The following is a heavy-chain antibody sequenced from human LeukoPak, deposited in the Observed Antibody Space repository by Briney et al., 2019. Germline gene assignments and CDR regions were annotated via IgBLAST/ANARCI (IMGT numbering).Heavy chain of an antibody. Sequence: PSETLSLTCTVSGGSISSGDYYWSWIRQPPGKGLEWIGYIYYSGSTYYNPSLKSRVTISVDTSKNQFSLKLSSVTAADTAVYYCARGGYCSSTSCYDGGYFDYWGQGTLVTVSS. CDR3: ARGGYCSSTSCYDGGYFDY. CDR1: GGSISSGDYY. J-gene: IGHJ4*02. V-gene: IGHV4-30-4*01. D-gene: IGHD2-2*01. CDR2: IYYSGST.